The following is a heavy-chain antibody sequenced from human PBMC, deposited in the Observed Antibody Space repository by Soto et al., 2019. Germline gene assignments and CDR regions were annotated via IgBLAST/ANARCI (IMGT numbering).Heavy chain of an antibody. D-gene: IGHD3-10*01. CDR1: GFSFSSES. V-gene: IGHV3-21*01. Sequence: EVQLVESGGGLVKPGGSLRLSCAASGFSFSSESMNWVRQAPGKGLEWVSSITSRISEIYSSDSVKGRFTISRDNTNNSIYLQMNRMRVEDTAVYYCARSRSYYYASGKYTSTRNSWGQGTTVTVSS. CDR2: ITSRISEI. J-gene: IGHJ6*02. CDR3: ARSRSYYYASGKYTSTRNS.